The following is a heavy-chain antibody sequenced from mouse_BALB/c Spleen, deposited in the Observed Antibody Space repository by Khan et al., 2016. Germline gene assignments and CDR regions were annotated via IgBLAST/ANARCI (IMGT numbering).Heavy chain of an antibody. V-gene: IGHV3-2*02. D-gene: IGHD4-1*01. Sequence: EVQLQVSGPGLVKPSQSLSLTCTVTGYSITIDYAWNWFRQFPGNKLEWMVSISYSGSTSSNSSLKSRVSITLDTSKNQFILQLISETTEDTATYYCARNWDAMDYWGQGTSVTVSS. CDR1: GYSITIDYA. J-gene: IGHJ4*01. CDR3: ARNWDAMDY. CDR2: ISYSGST.